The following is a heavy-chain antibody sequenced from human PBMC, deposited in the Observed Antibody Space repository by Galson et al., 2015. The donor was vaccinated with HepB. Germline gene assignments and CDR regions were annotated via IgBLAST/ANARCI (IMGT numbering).Heavy chain of an antibody. V-gene: IGHV3-23*01. CDR1: GFIFSSHA. D-gene: IGHD3-3*01. Sequence: SLRLSCAASGFIFSSHAMSWVRQTPGKGLEWVSGISGSGGSTYYADSVKGRFTISRDNSKNTLYLEMNSLRAEDTAVYYCAKDRPDIVFGVVIPRWGQGTLVTVSS. CDR3: AKDRPDIVFGVVIPR. J-gene: IGHJ4*02. CDR2: ISGSGGST.